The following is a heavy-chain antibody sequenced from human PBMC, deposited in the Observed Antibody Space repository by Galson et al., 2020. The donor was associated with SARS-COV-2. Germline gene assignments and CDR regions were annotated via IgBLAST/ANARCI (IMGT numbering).Heavy chain of an antibody. V-gene: IGHV3-74*01. Sequence: TGGSLRLSCTASGFTFSKSWMHWVRQGPGQGLVWVSRINTDGTSITYADSVKGRFTISRDNAKNTLYLQMNSLRAEDTAVYYCTRANYLRGHFDSWGQGTLITVSS. D-gene: IGHD3-10*01. CDR2: INTDGTSI. CDR3: TRANYLRGHFDS. CDR1: GFTFSKSW. J-gene: IGHJ4*02.